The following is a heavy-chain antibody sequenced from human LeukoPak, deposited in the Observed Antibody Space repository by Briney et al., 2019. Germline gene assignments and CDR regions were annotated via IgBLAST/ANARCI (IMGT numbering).Heavy chain of an antibody. Sequence: SVKVSCKASGGTFSSYAISWVRQAPGQGLEWMGGIIPIFGTANYAQKFQGRVTITADKSTSTAYMELSSLRSEDTAVYYCARDQPLGCYDSSGPPGFDYWGQGTLVTVSS. CDR2: IIPIFGTA. J-gene: IGHJ4*02. CDR3: ARDQPLGCYDSSGPPGFDY. CDR1: GGTFSSYA. V-gene: IGHV1-69*06. D-gene: IGHD3-22*01.